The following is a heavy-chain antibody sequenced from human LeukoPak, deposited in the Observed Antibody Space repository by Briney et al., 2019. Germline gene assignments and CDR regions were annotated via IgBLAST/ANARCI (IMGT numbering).Heavy chain of an antibody. CDR3: ASRTRFPLRFFDY. CDR2: INHSGST. Sequence: KPSETLSLTCAVYGGSFSGYYWSWIRQPPGKGLEWIGEINHSGSTNYNPSLKSRVTISVDTSKNQFSLKLSSVTAAGTAVYYCASRTRFPLRFFDYWGQGTLVTVSS. D-gene: IGHD3-3*01. CDR1: GGSFSGYY. J-gene: IGHJ4*02. V-gene: IGHV4-34*01.